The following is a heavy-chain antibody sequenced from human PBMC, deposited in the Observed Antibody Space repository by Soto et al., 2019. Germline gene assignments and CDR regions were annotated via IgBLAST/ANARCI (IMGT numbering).Heavy chain of an antibody. J-gene: IGHJ4*02. CDR3: TTEAGDYYGSFFEY. D-gene: IGHD3-10*01. V-gene: IGHV3-15*01. CDR2: IKSKTDGGTT. CDR1: GFTFSSYA. Sequence: GGSLRLSCAASGFTFSSYAMSWVRQAPGKGLEWVGRIKSKTDGGTTDYAAPVKGRFTISRDDSKNTLYLQMNSLKTEDTAVYYCTTEAGDYYGSFFEYWGQGTLVTVSS.